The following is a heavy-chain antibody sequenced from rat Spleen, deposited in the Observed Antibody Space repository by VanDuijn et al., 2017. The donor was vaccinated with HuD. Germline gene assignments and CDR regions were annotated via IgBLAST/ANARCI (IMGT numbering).Heavy chain of an antibody. CDR3: TIGSHYFDVTYYYEY. D-gene: IGHD1-12*02. CDR1: GFTFSDYY. CDR2: ISYGDSSGHSST. J-gene: IGHJ2*01. V-gene: IGHV5-20*01. Sequence: EVQLVESGGGLVQPGRSMKLSCAVSGFTFSDYYMAWVRQAPTKGLEWVATISYGDSSGHSSTYYRDSVKGRFTISRANAKSTLNLQMDSLRSEDTATYYCTIGSHYFDVTYYYEYWGQGVLVTVSS.